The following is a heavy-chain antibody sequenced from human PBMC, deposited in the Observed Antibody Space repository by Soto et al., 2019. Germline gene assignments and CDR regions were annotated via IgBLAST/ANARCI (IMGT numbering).Heavy chain of an antibody. CDR3: ARVKGGTTGYYYYGMDV. D-gene: IGHD1-7*01. J-gene: IGHJ6*02. V-gene: IGHV1-69*01. CDR1: GGTFSSYA. Sequence: QVQLVQSGAEVKKPGSSVKVSCKASGGTFSSYAISWVRQAPGQGLEWMGGIIPIFGTAHYAQKFQGRVTITADESTSTAYMELSSLRSEDTAVYYCARVKGGTTGYYYYGMDVWGQGTTVTVSS. CDR2: IIPIFGTA.